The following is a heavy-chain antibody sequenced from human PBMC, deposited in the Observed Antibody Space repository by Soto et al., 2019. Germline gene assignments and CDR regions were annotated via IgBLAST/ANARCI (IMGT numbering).Heavy chain of an antibody. J-gene: IGHJ6*02. CDR2: IIPIFGTA. CDR3: GGLRGLARPLQVYYYYGMDV. D-gene: IGHD3-3*02. CDR1: GGTFSSYA. Sequence: QVQLVQSGAEVKKPGSSVKVSCKASGGTFSSYAISWVRQAPGQGLEWMGGIIPIFGTANYAQKFQGRVTITADESTSTAYMEVRSLRSEDTAVDYCGGLRGLARPLQVYYYYGMDVWGQGTTVTVSS. V-gene: IGHV1-69*01.